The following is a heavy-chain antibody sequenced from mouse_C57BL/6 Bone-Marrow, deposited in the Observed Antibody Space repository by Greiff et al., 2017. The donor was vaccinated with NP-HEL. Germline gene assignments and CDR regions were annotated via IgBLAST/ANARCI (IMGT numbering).Heavy chain of an antibody. CDR2: ISGGGGNT. Sequence: EVKLVESGGGLVKPGGSLKLSCAASGFTFSSYTMSWVRQTLGKRLEWVATISGGGGNTYYPDSVKGRFTISGDNAQNTLYLQMSSLRSEDTALYYWAGRYYYGSYYFDYWGKGTTLTVSS. J-gene: IGHJ2*01. V-gene: IGHV5-9*01. D-gene: IGHD1-1*01. CDR1: GFTFSSYT. CDR3: AGRYYYGSYYFDY.